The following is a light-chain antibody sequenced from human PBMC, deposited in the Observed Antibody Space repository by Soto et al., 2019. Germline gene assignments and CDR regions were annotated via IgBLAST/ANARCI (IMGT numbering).Light chain of an antibody. V-gene: IGLV2-14*01. CDR3: SSYPSSSTPWV. Sequence: QSALTQPASVSGSPGQAITISCTGTSSDVGGYNYVSWYQQHPGKAPKLMIYEVSNRPSGVSHRFSGSKSGNTASLTISGLQAEDEADYYCSSYPSSSTPWVFGTGTKVTVL. CDR1: SSDVGGYNY. J-gene: IGLJ1*01. CDR2: EVS.